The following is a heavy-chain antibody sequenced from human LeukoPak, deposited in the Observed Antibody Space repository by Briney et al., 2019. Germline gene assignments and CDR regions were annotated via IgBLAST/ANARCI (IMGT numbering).Heavy chain of an antibody. CDR2: TYYRSKWYY. D-gene: IGHD1-26*01. J-gene: IGHJ6*02. Sequence: SQTLSLTCAISGDSVSSNSVTWNWIRQSPSRGLEWLGRTYYRSKWYYSYAVSVKSRMTINPDTSKNQFSLQLNSVAPEDTAVYYCARDWAVGPTLYGVDVWGQGTTVTVSS. V-gene: IGHV6-1*01. CDR1: GDSVSSNSVT. CDR3: ARDWAVGPTLYGVDV.